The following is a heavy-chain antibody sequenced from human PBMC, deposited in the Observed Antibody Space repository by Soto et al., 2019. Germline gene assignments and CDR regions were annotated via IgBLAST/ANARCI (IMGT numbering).Heavy chain of an antibody. D-gene: IGHD5-18*01. CDR3: ATGVACVYIFVLQY. CDR1: GSTLSEFS. V-gene: IGHV1-24*01. J-gene: IGHJ1*01. Sequence: ASVNVSFKMSGSTLSEFSMHWVRQAPGKGLELMGGYVPEDGKTIYEPKFQDRVLMTEDTSTETDSMELNSMRSEETAFYFLATGVACVYIFVLQY. CDR2: YVPEDGKT.